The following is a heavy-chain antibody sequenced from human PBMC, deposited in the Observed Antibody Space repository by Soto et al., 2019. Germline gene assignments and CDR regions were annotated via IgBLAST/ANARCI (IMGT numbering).Heavy chain of an antibody. CDR2: INASSGST. Sequence: ASVKGACKASGYPFTNYYVHWVRQAPGQGLEWMEFINASSGSTSYAQKFQGRVTMTRDTSTSTVYMEVGNLRSEDTAVYYCAREMYNTRGSPFEYWRQRTLVTVSS. J-gene: IGHJ4*02. CDR1: GYPFTNYY. D-gene: IGHD1-20*01. CDR3: AREMYNTRGSPFEY. V-gene: IGHV1-46*01.